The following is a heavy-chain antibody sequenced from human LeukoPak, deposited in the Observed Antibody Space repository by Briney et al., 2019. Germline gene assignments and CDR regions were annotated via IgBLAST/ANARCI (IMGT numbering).Heavy chain of an antibody. CDR1: GFTFSSYA. CDR3: AKPVLLWLGESSTDGAFDI. CDR2: ISGSGGST. V-gene: IGHV3-23*01. J-gene: IGHJ3*02. Sequence: GGSLRLSCAASGFTFSSYAMSWVRQAPGKGLEWVSAISGSGGSTYYADSVKGRFTISRDNSKNALYLQMNSLRAEDTAVYYCAKPVLLWLGESSTDGAFDIWGQGTMVTVSS. D-gene: IGHD3-10*01.